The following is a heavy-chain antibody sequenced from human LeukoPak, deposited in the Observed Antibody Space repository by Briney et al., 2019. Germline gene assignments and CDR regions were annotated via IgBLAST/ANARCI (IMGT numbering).Heavy chain of an antibody. CDR1: GYTFTSYG. V-gene: IGHV1-18*01. J-gene: IGHJ6*03. CDR3: ARGGPVSSTYYYYMDV. D-gene: IGHD3-16*01. CDR2: ISAYNGNT. Sequence: GASVKVSCKASGYTFTSYGISWVRQAPGQGLEWMGWISAYNGNTNYAQKLQGRVTMTTDTSTSTAYMELMSLRSEDTAVYYCARGGPVSSTYYYYMDVWGKGTTVTVSS.